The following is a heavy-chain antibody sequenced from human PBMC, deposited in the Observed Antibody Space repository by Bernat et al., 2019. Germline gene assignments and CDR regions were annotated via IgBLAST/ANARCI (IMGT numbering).Heavy chain of an antibody. J-gene: IGHJ4*02. Sequence: DVQLVESGGGLVQPRGSLRLSCAASAFTFSKYWMSWVRQAPGKGLELVANIKQDVSEKYYVDSVKGRFTISRDNAKNSLYLQMNSLTAEDTAVYYCARYGGSYFDCWGQGTLVTVSS. CDR3: ARYGGSYFDC. CDR2: IKQDVSEK. D-gene: IGHD5-12*01. CDR1: AFTFSKYW. V-gene: IGHV3-7*03.